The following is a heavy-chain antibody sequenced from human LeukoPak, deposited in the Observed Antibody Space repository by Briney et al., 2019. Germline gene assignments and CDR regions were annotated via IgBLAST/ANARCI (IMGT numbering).Heavy chain of an antibody. CDR3: ARDTYRPQLIDS. D-gene: IGHD5-18*01. CDR2: INSESSDI. J-gene: IGHJ4*02. Sequence: KPGGSLRLSCAASGFTFSSYWMTWVRQAPGKGLEWVSYINSESSDILYAGSVKGRFTISRDIAKNSLYLQMNSLRAEDTAVYYCARDTYRPQLIDSWGQGTLVTVSS. V-gene: IGHV3-21*01. CDR1: GFTFSSYW.